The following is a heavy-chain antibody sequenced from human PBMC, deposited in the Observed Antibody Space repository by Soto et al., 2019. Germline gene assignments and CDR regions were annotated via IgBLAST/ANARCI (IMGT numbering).Heavy chain of an antibody. CDR1: GYTFTSYA. Sequence: ASVKVSCKASGYTFTSYAMHWVRQAPGQRLEWMGWINAGNGNRKYSQKFQGRVTITRDTSASTAYMELSSLRSEATAVYYCARGPPGIGSYFVRHYYYYGMGVWGKGTTVTV. D-gene: IGHD3-10*02. CDR3: ARGPPGIGSYFVRHYYYYGMGV. CDR2: INAGNGNR. J-gene: IGHJ6*04. V-gene: IGHV1-3*01.